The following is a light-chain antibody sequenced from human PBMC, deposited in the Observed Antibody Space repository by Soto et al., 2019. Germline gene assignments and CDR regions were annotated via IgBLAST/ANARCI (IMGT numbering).Light chain of an antibody. CDR3: QRYGSSPPFT. J-gene: IGKJ2*01. CDR1: QRVSSSY. V-gene: IGKV3-20*01. Sequence: EIVLTQSPGTLSLSPGERATLSCRASQRVSSSYLAWYQQKPGQAPRLLIYGASTRATGIPDRFSGSGSGTDFTLTISRLEPEDFAVYFCQRYGSSPPFTFGQGTKEEI. CDR2: GAS.